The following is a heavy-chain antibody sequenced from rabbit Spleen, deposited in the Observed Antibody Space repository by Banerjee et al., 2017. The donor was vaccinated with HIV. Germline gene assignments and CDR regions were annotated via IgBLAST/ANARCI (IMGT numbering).Heavy chain of an antibody. D-gene: IGHD4-1*01. J-gene: IGHJ3*01. Sequence: QSLEESGGDLVKPGASLTLTCKASGVSFSFNSYMCWVRQAPGKGLEWIACIDTGSSGFTYSASWAKGRFTISKTSSTTVTLQMTSLTAADTATYFCARDYSSSYPLIRLDLWGQGTLVTVS. CDR1: GVSFSFNSY. CDR2: IDTGSSGFT. CDR3: ARDYSSSYPLIRLDL. V-gene: IGHV1S40*01.